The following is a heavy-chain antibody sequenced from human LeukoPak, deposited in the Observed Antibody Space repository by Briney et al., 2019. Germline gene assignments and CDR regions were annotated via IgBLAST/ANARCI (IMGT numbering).Heavy chain of an antibody. CDR2: INPNSGGT. V-gene: IGHV1-2*02. CDR1: GYTFTGYY. D-gene: IGHD5-12*01. CDR3: ARRKYSAYDLFDY. Sequence: GASVKVSCKASGYTFTGYYMHWVRQAPGQGLEWMGWINPNSGGTNYAQKFQGRVTITRNTSISTAYMELSSLRSEDTAVYYCARRKYSAYDLFDYWGQGTLVTVSS. J-gene: IGHJ4*02.